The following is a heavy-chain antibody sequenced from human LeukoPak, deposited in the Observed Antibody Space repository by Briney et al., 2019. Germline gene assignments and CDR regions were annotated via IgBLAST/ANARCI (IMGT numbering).Heavy chain of an antibody. V-gene: IGHV3-30-3*01. CDR2: ISYDGSNK. CDR3: ARDDAHYYGSGY. CDR1: GFTFSSYA. D-gene: IGHD3-10*01. J-gene: IGHJ4*02. Sequence: GGSLRLSCAASGFTFSSYAMHWVRQAPGKGLEWVAVISYDGSNKYHADSVKGRFTISRDNSKNTLYLQMNSLRAEDTAVYYCARDDAHYYGSGYWGQGTLVTVSS.